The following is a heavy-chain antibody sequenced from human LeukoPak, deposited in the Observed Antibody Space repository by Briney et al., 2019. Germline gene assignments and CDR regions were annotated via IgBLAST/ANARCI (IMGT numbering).Heavy chain of an antibody. CDR1: GFTFSSYS. Sequence: GGSLRLSCAASGFTFSSYSMNWVRQAPGKGLEWVSSISSSSYIYYADSVKGRFTISRDNAKNSLYLQMNSLRAEDTAVYYCARASEYSRSSSYYYMDVWGKGTTVTVSS. D-gene: IGHD6-6*01. J-gene: IGHJ6*03. CDR3: ARASEYSRSSSYYYMDV. V-gene: IGHV3-21*01. CDR2: ISSSSYI.